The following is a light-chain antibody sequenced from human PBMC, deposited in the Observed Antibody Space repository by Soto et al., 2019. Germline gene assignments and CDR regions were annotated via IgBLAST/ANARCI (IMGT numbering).Light chain of an antibody. V-gene: IGLV2-11*01. CDR1: SSDVGGYNY. Sequence: QAVVTQPRSVSGSPGQSVTISCTGTSSDVGGYNYVSWYQQHPGKAPKLMIYDVSKRPSGVPDRFSGSKSGNTASLTISGVQAEDEADYYCCSYAGSYTLVFGGGTKLTVL. CDR3: CSYAGSYTLV. J-gene: IGLJ2*01. CDR2: DVS.